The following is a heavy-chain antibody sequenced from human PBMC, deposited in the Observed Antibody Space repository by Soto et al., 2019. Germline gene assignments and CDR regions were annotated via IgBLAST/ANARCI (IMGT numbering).Heavy chain of an antibody. CDR1: GFTFSSYA. Sequence: GGSLRLSCAASGFTFSSYAMHWVRQAPGKGLEWVAVISYDGSNKYYADSVKGRFTISRDNSKNTLYLQMNSLRAEDTAVYYCARERGWGYGSGSYNWFDPWGQGTLVTVSS. CDR3: ARERGWGYGSGSYNWFDP. J-gene: IGHJ5*02. CDR2: ISYDGSNK. D-gene: IGHD3-10*01. V-gene: IGHV3-30-3*01.